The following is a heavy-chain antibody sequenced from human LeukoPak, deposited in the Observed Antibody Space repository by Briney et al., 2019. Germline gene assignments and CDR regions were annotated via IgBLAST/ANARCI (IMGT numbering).Heavy chain of an antibody. CDR2: INHSGST. Sequence: PSETLSLTCAVYGGSFSGYYWSWIRQPPGKGLEWIGEINHSGSTYYNPSLTSRVTISVDTSKNQFSLKLSSVTAADTAVYYCARHKDYYYSYMDVWGKGTTVTISS. CDR1: GGSFSGYY. J-gene: IGHJ6*03. CDR3: ARHKDYYYSYMDV. V-gene: IGHV4-34*01.